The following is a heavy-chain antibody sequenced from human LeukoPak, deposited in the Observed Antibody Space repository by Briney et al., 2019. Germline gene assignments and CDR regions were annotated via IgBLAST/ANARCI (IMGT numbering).Heavy chain of an antibody. CDR3: ARDFYDSSGYGLYYYYMDV. CDR1: GFTFSSYS. V-gene: IGHV3-21*01. D-gene: IGHD3-22*01. CDR2: ISSSSSYI. Sequence: GGSLRLSCAASGFTFSSYSMNWVRQAPGKGLEWVSSISSSSSYIYYADSVKGRFTISRDNAKNSLYLQMNSLRAEDTAVYYCARDFYDSSGYGLYYYYMDVWGKGTTVTVSS. J-gene: IGHJ6*03.